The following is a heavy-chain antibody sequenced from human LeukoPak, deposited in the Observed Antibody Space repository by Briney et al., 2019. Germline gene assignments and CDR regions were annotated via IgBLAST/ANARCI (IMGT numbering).Heavy chain of an antibody. D-gene: IGHD6-6*01. CDR1: GGSISTYY. V-gene: IGHV4-4*09. Sequence: TSETLSLTCTVSGGSISTYYWSWIRRPPGKGLEWIAYIHASGPTNYNPSLKSRITISVDTSKNQFSLKLSSVTAADTAVYYCARHDAGIAARPFDNWGQGTLVTVSS. CDR3: ARHDAGIAARPFDN. CDR2: IHASGPT. J-gene: IGHJ4*02.